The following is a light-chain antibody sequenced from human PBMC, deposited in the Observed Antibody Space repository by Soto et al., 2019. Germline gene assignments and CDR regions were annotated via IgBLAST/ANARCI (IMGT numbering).Light chain of an antibody. CDR2: KAS. CDR3: QQYKSFSLI. J-gene: IGKJ4*01. CDR1: QSISSW. Sequence: DIQMTQSPSTLSASVGDRVTITCRASQSISSWLAWYQQKPGKAPKLLIYKASSLVSGVPSRFSGSGSGSEFTLTCSNLQPAVFAIYYCQQYKSFSLIFGGGAKVEIK. V-gene: IGKV1-5*03.